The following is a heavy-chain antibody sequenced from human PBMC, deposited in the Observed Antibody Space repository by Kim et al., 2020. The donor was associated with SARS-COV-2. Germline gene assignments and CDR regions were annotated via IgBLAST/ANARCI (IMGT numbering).Heavy chain of an antibody. CDR2: IYYSGST. Sequence: SETLSLTCTVSGGSISSSSYYWGWIRQPPGKGLEWIGSIYYSGSTYYNPSLKSRVTISVDTSKNQFSLKLSSVTAADTAVYYCARHSLRFLEWANWFDPWGPGTLGNRL. CDR3: ARHSLRFLEWANWFDP. J-gene: IGHJ5*01. D-gene: IGHD3-3*01. CDR1: GGSISSSSYY. V-gene: IGHV4-39*01.